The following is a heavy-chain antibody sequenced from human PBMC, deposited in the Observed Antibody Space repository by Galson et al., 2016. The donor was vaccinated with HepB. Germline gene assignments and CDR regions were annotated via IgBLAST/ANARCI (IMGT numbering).Heavy chain of an antibody. CDR3: TTGGGSIRSTGNPFDY. V-gene: IGHV3-15*01. D-gene: IGHD1-1*01. CDR1: GFIFISTW. Sequence: SLRLSCAASGFIFISTWMTWVRQAPGKGLEWVGRVKSKTDGGTIDYAAPVKGRFTISRDDSENTMYLRMNSLRTEDTAVYYCTTGGGSIRSTGNPFDYWGQGTLVTVSS. CDR2: VKSKTDGGTI. J-gene: IGHJ4*02.